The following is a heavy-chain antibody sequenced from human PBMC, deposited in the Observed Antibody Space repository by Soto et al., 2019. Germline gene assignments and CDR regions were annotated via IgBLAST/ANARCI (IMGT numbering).Heavy chain of an antibody. CDR1: GGSFSGYY. CDR2: INHSGST. J-gene: IGHJ4*02. V-gene: IGHV4-34*01. CDR3: ERVGSVATSLKFDY. D-gene: IGHD5-12*01. Sequence: SETLSLTCAVYGGSFSGYYWSWIRQPPGKGLEWIGEINHSGSTNYNPSLKSRVTISVDTSKNQFSLKLSSVTAADTAVYYCERVGSVATSLKFDYWGQGTLVTVSS.